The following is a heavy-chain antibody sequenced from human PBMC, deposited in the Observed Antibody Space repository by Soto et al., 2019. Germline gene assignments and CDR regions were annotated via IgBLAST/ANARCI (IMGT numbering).Heavy chain of an antibody. CDR1: GYTFTSYY. Sequence: ASVKVSCKASGYTFTSYYMHWVRQAPGQGLEWMGIINPSGGSTSYAQKFQGRVTMTRDTSTSTVYMELSSLRSEDTAVYYCARDFGRLTFSSSGGHNWFDPWGQGTLVTVS. CDR2: INPSGGST. D-gene: IGHD2-15*01. J-gene: IGHJ5*02. CDR3: ARDFGRLTFSSSGGHNWFDP. V-gene: IGHV1-46*01.